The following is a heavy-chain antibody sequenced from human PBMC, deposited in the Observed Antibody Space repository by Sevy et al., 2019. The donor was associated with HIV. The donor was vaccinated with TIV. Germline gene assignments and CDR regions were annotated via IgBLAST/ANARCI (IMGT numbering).Heavy chain of an antibody. D-gene: IGHD1-26*01. Sequence: SETLSLTCTVSGGSISSYYWSWIRQPPGKGLEWIGYIYYSGSTYYNPSLKSRVTISVDTSKNQFSLKLSSVTAADTAVYYCARSSGRLNYWYFDLWGRGTQVTVSS. V-gene: IGHV4-59*06. CDR1: GGSISSYY. CDR2: IYYSGST. CDR3: ARSSGRLNYWYFDL. J-gene: IGHJ2*01.